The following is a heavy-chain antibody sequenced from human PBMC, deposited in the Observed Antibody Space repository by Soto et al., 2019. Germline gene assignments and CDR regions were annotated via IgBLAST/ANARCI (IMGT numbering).Heavy chain of an antibody. CDR1: GDTFISYA. CDR3: ARDGSTGETAIVRQYFFGMDG. Sequence: QVQLVQAGDEVKKPGSSVKVSCKSSGDTFISYAISWVRQAPGQGLEWMGGVVPMFGIPNYAQKFQGRVTNIADQSKSTSYPELSSLATWDTAVYYCARDGSTGETAIVRQYFFGMDGWGQGTTVTVSS. CDR2: VVPMFGIP. J-gene: IGHJ6*02. D-gene: IGHD5-18*01. V-gene: IGHV1-69*12.